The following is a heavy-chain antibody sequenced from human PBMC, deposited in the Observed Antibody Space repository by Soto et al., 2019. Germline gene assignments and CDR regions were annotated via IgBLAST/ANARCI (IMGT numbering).Heavy chain of an antibody. CDR2: ISSSGSYI. CDR3: ARVRIGARPSYDGFDP. Sequence: GSLRLSCAASGFTFSNYTMNWVRQAPGKGLEWVSSISSSGSYIYYADSLKGRFTISRDNAKNSLYLQMNSLRAEDTAVYYCARVRIGARPSYDGFDPWGQGTLVTVSS. J-gene: IGHJ5*02. D-gene: IGHD6-6*01. CDR1: GFTFSNYT. V-gene: IGHV3-21*01.